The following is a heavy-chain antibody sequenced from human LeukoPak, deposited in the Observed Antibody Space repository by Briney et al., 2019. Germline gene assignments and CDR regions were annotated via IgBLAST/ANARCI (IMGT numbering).Heavy chain of an antibody. Sequence: GGSLRLSCAASGFTFSSYAMHWVRQAPGKGLEWVAVISYDGSNKYYADSVKGRFTISRDNSKNTLYLQMNSLRAEDTAVYYCARSPYYDSSGYYDYWGQGTLVTVSS. CDR2: ISYDGSNK. CDR1: GFTFSSYA. J-gene: IGHJ4*02. D-gene: IGHD3-22*01. CDR3: ARSPYYDSSGYYDY. V-gene: IGHV3-30*04.